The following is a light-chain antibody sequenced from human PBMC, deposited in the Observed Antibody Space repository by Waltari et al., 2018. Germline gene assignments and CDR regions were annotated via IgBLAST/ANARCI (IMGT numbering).Light chain of an antibody. CDR3: QQYDNLPVT. CDR1: QDISKY. Sequence: DIQMTQSPSSLSASVRVTVTITCQASQDISKYLSWYQQKPGKAPKLLIYGASNLETGVPSRFSGSGSRTDFTFTISSLQPEDVATYYCQQYDNLPVTFGQGTKVEIK. CDR2: GAS. J-gene: IGKJ1*01. V-gene: IGKV1-33*01.